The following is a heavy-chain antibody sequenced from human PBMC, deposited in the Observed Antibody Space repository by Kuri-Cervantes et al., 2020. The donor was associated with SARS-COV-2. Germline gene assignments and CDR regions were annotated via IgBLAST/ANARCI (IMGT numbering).Heavy chain of an antibody. CDR1: GGSFSGYY. CDR2: IFTSGST. V-gene: IGHV4-34*12. CDR3: ARLGYGGNPDY. Sequence: SETLSLTCAVYGGSFSGYYWSWIRQPPGKGLEWIGRIFTSGSTNYNPSLKSRVTISVDTSKNQFSLKLSSVTAADTAVYYCARLGYGGNPDYWGQGTLVTVSS. D-gene: IGHD4-23*01. J-gene: IGHJ4*02.